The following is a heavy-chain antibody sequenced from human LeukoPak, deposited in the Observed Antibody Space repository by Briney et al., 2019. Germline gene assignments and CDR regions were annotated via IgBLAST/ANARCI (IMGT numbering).Heavy chain of an antibody. Sequence: PGGSLRLSCAGSGFTFSAYAMSWVRQAPGKGLVWVCAISANGSSTFYADSVKGRFTVSRDRSKDTLYLQMNSLRAEDTAVYFCARKALGYRLAYGDYWGQGTLVTVSS. CDR2: ISANGSST. J-gene: IGHJ4*02. V-gene: IGHV3-23*01. CDR3: ARKALGYRLAYGDY. CDR1: GFTFSAYA. D-gene: IGHD5-12*01.